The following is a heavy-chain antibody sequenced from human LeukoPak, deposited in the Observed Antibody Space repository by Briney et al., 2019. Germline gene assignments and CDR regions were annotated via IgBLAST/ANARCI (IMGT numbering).Heavy chain of an antibody. D-gene: IGHD6-13*01. CDR3: ARESAAAVSSVDFDY. Sequence: SGGSLRLSCAASGFTFSSFTMHWVRQAPGKGLRWMAVISSDGSNKYYADSVKGRFTVSRDNSNNTLYLQMNSLRAEDTALYYCARESAAAVSSVDFDYWGQGTLVTVSS. J-gene: IGHJ4*02. CDR2: ISSDGSNK. V-gene: IGHV3-30-3*01. CDR1: GFTFSSFT.